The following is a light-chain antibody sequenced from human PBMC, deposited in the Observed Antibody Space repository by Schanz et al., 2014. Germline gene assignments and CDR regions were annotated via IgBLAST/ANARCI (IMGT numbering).Light chain of an antibody. V-gene: IGLV2-23*01. CDR3: CSYADGSTLYV. Sequence: QSALTQPPSVSGSPGQSVTISCTGTSSDVGGYNRVLWYQQPSGTAPKLLIYEGTKRPSGVSYRFSGSKSGNTASLTISGLQADDEADYYCCSYADGSTLYVFGNGTKLTVL. CDR2: EGT. J-gene: IGLJ1*01. CDR1: SSDVGGYNR.